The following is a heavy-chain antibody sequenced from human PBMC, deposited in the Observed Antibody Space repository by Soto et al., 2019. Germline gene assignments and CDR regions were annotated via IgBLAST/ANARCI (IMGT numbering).Heavy chain of an antibody. CDR1: GYTFTSYY. D-gene: IGHD2-2*03. J-gene: IGHJ6*02. CDR3: ARDRRGYCSSTSCYYGMDV. Sequence: ASVKVSCKASGYTFTSYYMHWVRQAPGQGLEWMGIINPSGGSTSYAQKFQSRVTMTRDTSTSTVYMELSSLRSEDTAVYYCARDRRGYCSSTSCYYGMDVWGQGTTVTVSS. CDR2: INPSGGST. V-gene: IGHV1-46*01.